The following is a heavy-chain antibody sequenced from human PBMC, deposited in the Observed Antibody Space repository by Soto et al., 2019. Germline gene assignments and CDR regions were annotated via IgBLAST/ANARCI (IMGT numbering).Heavy chain of an antibody. D-gene: IGHD2-2*01. CDR3: AGYCSSSMCPEDHYFALAV. CDR1: RASIYTYY. CDR2: ISGLXST. J-gene: IGHJ6*02. V-gene: IGHV4-59*01. Sequence: SETVSLTCNVSRASIYTYYLNWIRQSPGKGMELIGYISGLXSTNYNRSLESRVTISLDTSETQVSLKLGSVSAADTARYLCAGYCSSSMCPEDHYFALAVWGQGTTVTV.